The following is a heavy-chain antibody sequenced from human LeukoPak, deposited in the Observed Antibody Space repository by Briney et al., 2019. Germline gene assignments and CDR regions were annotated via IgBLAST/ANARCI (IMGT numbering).Heavy chain of an antibody. J-gene: IGHJ4*02. CDR1: GGSFSGYY. D-gene: IGHD6-13*01. CDR2: INHSGST. CDR3: ARGLGSSSFREDY. V-gene: IGHV4-34*01. Sequence: ETLSLTCAVYGGSFSGYYWSWIRQPPGKGLEWIGEINHSGSTNYNPSLKSRVTISVDTSKNQFSLKLSSVTAADTAVYYCARGLGSSSFREDYWGQGTLVTVSS.